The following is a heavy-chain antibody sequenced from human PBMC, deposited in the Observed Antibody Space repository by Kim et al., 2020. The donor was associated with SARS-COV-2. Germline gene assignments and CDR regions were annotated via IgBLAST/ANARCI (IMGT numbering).Heavy chain of an antibody. CDR1: GYTFTSYA. CDR3: ARDNVWTTVTTWLTPVTYYFDY. Sequence: ASVKVSCKASGYTFTSYAMHWVRQAPGQRLEWMGWINAGNGNTKYSQKFQGRVTITRDTSASTAYMELSSLRSEDTAVYYCARDNVWTTVTTWLTPVTYYFDYWGQGTLVTVSS. CDR2: INAGNGNT. D-gene: IGHD4-17*01. V-gene: IGHV1-3*01. J-gene: IGHJ4*02.